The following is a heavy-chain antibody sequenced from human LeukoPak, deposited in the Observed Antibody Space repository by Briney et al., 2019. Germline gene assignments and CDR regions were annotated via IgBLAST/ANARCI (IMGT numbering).Heavy chain of an antibody. J-gene: IGHJ6*02. D-gene: IGHD5-18*01. CDR2: IYYSGST. CDR1: GGSISSYY. V-gene: IGHV4-59*06. Sequence: SETLSLTCTVSGGSISSYYWSWIRQPPGKGLEWIGYIYYSGSTYYNPSLKSRVTISVDTSKNQFSLKLSSVTAADTAVYYCARDVADTAMVRPYGMDVWGQGTTVTVSS. CDR3: ARDVADTAMVRPYGMDV.